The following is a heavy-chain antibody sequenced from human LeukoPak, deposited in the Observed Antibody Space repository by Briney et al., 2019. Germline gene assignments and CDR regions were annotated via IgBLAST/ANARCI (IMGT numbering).Heavy chain of an antibody. Sequence: ASVKVSFKASGGTFSSYAISWVRQAPGQGLEWMGGIIPIFGTANYAQKFQGRVTITTDESTSTAYMELSSLRSEDTAVYYCARAEYSSSYNWFDPWGQGTLVTVSS. D-gene: IGHD6-6*01. V-gene: IGHV1-69*05. J-gene: IGHJ5*02. CDR3: ARAEYSSSYNWFDP. CDR1: GGTFSSYA. CDR2: IIPIFGTA.